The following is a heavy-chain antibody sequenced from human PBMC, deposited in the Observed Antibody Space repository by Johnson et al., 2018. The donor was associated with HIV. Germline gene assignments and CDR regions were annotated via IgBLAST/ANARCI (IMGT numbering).Heavy chain of an antibody. Sequence: MKWVRQTPGMGLEWVSAISGSGGSTYYADSVKGRFTISRDNSKNTLYLQMNSLRAEDTAVYYCARTQVVYAHFDIWGQGTMVTVSS. CDR2: ISGSGGST. J-gene: IGHJ3*02. CDR3: ARTQVVYAHFDI. V-gene: IGHV3-23*01. D-gene: IGHD2-8*02.